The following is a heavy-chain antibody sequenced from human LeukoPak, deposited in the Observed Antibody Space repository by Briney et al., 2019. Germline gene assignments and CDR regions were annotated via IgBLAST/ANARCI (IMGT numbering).Heavy chain of an antibody. V-gene: IGHV4-39*01. J-gene: IGHJ3*02. CDR1: GGSISSSSYY. CDR2: IYYSGST. D-gene: IGHD6-13*01. Sequence: SETLSLTCTVSGGSISSSSYYWGWIRQPPGKGLEWIGSIYYSGSTYYNPSLKSRVTISVDTSKNQFSLKLSSVTAADTPVYYCASPYSSSWSEAFDIWGQGTMVTVSS. CDR3: ASPYSSSWSEAFDI.